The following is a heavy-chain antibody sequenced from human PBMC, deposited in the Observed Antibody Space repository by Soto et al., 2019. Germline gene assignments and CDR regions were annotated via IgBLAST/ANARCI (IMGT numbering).Heavy chain of an antibody. D-gene: IGHD3-10*01. V-gene: IGHV3-11*01. CDR3: ARDQIAKAWFGELLDY. Sequence: LRLSCAASGFTFSDYYMSWIRQAPGKGLEWVSYISSSGSTIYYADSVKGRFTISRDNAKNSLYLQMNSLRAEDTAVYYCARDQIAKAWFGELLDYWGQGTLVTVSS. CDR1: GFTFSDYY. CDR2: ISSSGSTI. J-gene: IGHJ4*02.